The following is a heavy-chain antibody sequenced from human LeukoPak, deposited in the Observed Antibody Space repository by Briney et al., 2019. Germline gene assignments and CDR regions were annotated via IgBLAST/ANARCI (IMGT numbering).Heavy chain of an antibody. CDR3: ASLSGSGWEFFFDY. Sequence: PGGSLRLSCAASGFTFSSYSMNWVRQAPGKGLEWVSSISSSSSYIYYADSVKGRFTISRDNAKNSLYLQMNSLRAEDTAVYYCASLSGSGWEFFFDYWGQGTLVTVSS. V-gene: IGHV3-21*01. J-gene: IGHJ4*02. CDR2: ISSSSSYI. CDR1: GFTFSSYS. D-gene: IGHD6-19*01.